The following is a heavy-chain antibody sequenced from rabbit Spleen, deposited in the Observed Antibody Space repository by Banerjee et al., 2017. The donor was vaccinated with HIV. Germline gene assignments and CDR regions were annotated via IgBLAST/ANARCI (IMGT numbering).Heavy chain of an antibody. CDR1: GIDFSRNY. CDR2: INTGTANT. V-gene: IGHV1S40*01. Sequence: QSLEESGGGLVKPGGTLTLTCKASGIDFSRNYMSWVRQAPGKGLEWIGYINTGTANTYYASWAKGRFTISKTSSTTVTLQMTSLTVADTATYFCARDTGSSFSSYGMDLWGQGTLVTVS. J-gene: IGHJ6*01. CDR3: ARDTGSSFSSYGMDL. D-gene: IGHD8-1*01.